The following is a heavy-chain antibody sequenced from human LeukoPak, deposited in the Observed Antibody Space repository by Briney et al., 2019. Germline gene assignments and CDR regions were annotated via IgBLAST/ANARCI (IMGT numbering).Heavy chain of an antibody. V-gene: IGHV5-51*01. CDR1: GYTFSNYW. J-gene: IGHJ4*02. Sequence: GEPLKISCKSSGYTFSNYWIGWVRQMPGKRLEGMGIIYPGDSDTRYSPSFEGQVSISADKSISTAYLQWSSLKASDTAMYYCARVPYSISSMDYWGQGTLVTVSS. CDR2: IYPGDSDT. CDR3: ARVPYSISSMDY. D-gene: IGHD6-6*01.